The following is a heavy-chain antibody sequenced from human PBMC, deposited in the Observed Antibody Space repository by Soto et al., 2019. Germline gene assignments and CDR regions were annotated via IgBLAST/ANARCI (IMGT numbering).Heavy chain of an antibody. J-gene: IGHJ4*02. Sequence: PSETLALTCAVYGGSVRGYYWSGIRQPPGKGLEWIGEINHGGSTNYNPSLKSRVTISVDTSKNQFSLKLSSVTAADTAVYYCASYDSSGYYPNFDYWGQGTLVTVSS. V-gene: IGHV4-34*01. D-gene: IGHD3-22*01. CDR3: ASYDSSGYYPNFDY. CDR1: GGSVRGYY. CDR2: INHGGST.